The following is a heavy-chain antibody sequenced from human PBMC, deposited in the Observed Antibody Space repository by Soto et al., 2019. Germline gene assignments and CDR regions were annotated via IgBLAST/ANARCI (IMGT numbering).Heavy chain of an antibody. CDR2: ISAYNGDT. D-gene: IGHD3-16*01. CDR3: ARVPSFYTLDS. V-gene: IGHV1-18*04. Sequence: ASVKVSCKASGYTFTTYGVSWVRQAPGQGPEWMGWISAYNGDTKFSQRFQGRLTMTTDTSTSTAYMELRSLRSDDTAVYYCARVPSFYTLDSWGQGXLVTVYS. CDR1: GYTFTTYG. J-gene: IGHJ4*02.